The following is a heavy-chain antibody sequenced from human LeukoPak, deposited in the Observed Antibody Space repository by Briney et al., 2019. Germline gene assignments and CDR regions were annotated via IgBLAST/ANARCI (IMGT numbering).Heavy chain of an antibody. Sequence: KASETLSLTCTVSGGSISSSSYYWGWIRQPPGKGLEWIGSIYYSGSTYYNPSLKSRVTISVDTSKNQFSLKLSSVTAADTAVYYCVLQMGQQLVGYWGQGTLVTVSS. CDR1: GGSISSSSYY. V-gene: IGHV4-39*07. D-gene: IGHD6-13*01. J-gene: IGHJ4*02. CDR3: VLQMGQQLVGY. CDR2: IYYSGST.